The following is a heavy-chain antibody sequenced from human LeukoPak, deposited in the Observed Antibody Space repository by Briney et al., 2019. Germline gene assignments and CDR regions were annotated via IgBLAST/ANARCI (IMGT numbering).Heavy chain of an antibody. CDR3: SRENGAFSPFGY. CDR1: GGSITSTNW. Sequence: KASETLSLTCGVSGGSITSTNWWSWARQPPGQGLEWIGEVSLSGLTNYNPTLNSRVIMALDTSKNHLSLNLTSVTAADTAVYFCSRENGAFSPFGYWGQGTLVTVPS. CDR2: VSLSGLT. D-gene: IGHD2-8*01. V-gene: IGHV4-4*02. J-gene: IGHJ4*02.